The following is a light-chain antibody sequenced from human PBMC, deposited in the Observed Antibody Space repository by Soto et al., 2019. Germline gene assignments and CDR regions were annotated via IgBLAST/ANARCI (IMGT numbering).Light chain of an antibody. J-gene: IGLJ3*02. CDR1: SSDIGGYNY. Sequence: QSALTQPASVSFSPGHSITISCTGTSSDIGGYNYVSLYQQHPSKAPQLMIYEVSNRPSGVSSRFSGSKSGNTASLTISGLQAEDEADYYCSSYTSSFTWVFGGGTKVTVL. V-gene: IGLV2-14*01. CDR2: EVS. CDR3: SSYTSSFTWV.